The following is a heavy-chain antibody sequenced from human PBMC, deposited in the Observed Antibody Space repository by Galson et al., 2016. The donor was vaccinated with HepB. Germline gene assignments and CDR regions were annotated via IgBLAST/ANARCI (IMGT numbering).Heavy chain of an antibody. CDR3: ARKRALSRAVDPRNHDWNHNNGPLDY. Sequence: SLRLSCAASGFTFSSYGMHWVRQAPGKGLEWVAVISSDGTNRYYTDSVKGRFTIPRDNSKNTLYLQMNSLRAEDTALYYCARKRALSRAVDPRNHDWNHNNGPLDYWGQGTLVTVSS. J-gene: IGHJ4*02. CDR2: ISSDGTNR. V-gene: IGHV3-30*03. D-gene: IGHD1-1*01. CDR1: GFTFSSYG.